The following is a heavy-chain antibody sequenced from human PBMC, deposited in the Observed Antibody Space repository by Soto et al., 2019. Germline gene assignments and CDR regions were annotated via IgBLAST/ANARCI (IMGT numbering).Heavy chain of an antibody. D-gene: IGHD1-7*01. CDR1: GFTVSSNY. CDR2: IYSGGST. V-gene: IGHV3-53*01. J-gene: IGHJ6*02. Sequence: GGSLRLSCAASGFTVSSNYMSWVRQAPGKGLEWVSFIYSGGSTYYADSVKGRFTFSRDNPKNTLYLQMNSLRAEDTAVYYCARDRPLETGTTGYYYSYGIDVWGQGTTVTVSS. CDR3: ARDRPLETGTTGYYYSYGIDV.